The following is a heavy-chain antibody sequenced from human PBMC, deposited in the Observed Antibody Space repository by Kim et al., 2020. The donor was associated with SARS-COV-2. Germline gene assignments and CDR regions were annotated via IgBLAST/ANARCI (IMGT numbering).Heavy chain of an antibody. V-gene: IGHV3-23*01. Sequence: EDSGKGRFTISRDNAKNTLYLKMNSLRAEDKAVYYWAKTAMVYYYGMDVWGQGTTVTVSS. CDR3: AKTAMVYYYGMDV. J-gene: IGHJ6*02. D-gene: IGHD5-18*01.